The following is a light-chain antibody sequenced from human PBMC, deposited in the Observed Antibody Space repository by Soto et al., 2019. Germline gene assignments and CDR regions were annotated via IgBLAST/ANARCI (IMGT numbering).Light chain of an antibody. CDR2: FAS. V-gene: IGKV1-27*01. CDR3: QKYDYAPLT. CDR1: QAIGSY. Sequence: IQMTQSPSSLSASVGDTVTITCRASQAIGSYLAWYQQKPGRVPKLLIYFASTLQSGVPSRFSGGGSGTDFTLTISSLQPEDVATYYFQKYDYAPLTFGGGTKVEMK. J-gene: IGKJ4*01.